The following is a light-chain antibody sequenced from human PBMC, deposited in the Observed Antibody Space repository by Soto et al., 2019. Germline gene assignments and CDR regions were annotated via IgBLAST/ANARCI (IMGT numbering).Light chain of an antibody. V-gene: IGKV3-11*01. CDR2: DAS. Sequence: EIVLTQSPATLSLSPGERATLSCRASQSVSTYLAWYQQKPGQAPRLLIYDASKRATGIPVRFSGSGSGPDFTLTITSLEPEDFGVYYCQQRSNWPPTWTFGQGTKVDIK. CDR3: QQRSNWPPTWT. CDR1: QSVSTY. J-gene: IGKJ1*01.